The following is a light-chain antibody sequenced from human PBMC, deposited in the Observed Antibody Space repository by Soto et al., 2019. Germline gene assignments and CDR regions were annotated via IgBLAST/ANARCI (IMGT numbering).Light chain of an antibody. CDR2: GNS. V-gene: IGLV1-40*01. CDR3: QSYVSSLSGHLV. J-gene: IGLJ2*01. Sequence: QSALTQPPSVSGAPGQRVTISCTGSSSNIGAGYDVHWYQQLPGTAPKLLIYGNSNRPSRVPDRFSVSKSGTSASLAITGVRAEDEADYDRQSYVSSLSGHLVFGGGTQGTVL. CDR1: SSNIGAGYD.